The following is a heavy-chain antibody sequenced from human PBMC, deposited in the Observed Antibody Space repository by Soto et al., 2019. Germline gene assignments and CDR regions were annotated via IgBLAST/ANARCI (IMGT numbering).Heavy chain of an antibody. CDR2: IYHSGST. CDR1: DYSISSGYY. J-gene: IGHJ3*02. CDR3: ARDRDGYNYAFDI. V-gene: IGHV4-38-2*02. Sequence: SETLSLTCGVSDYSISSGYYCAWIRQPPGRGLEWLGSIYHSGSTYQNPPLSSRVTISVDTSRNKFSLRLSSVTAADTAVYYCARDRDGYNYAFDIWGQGTVVTASS. D-gene: IGHD5-12*01.